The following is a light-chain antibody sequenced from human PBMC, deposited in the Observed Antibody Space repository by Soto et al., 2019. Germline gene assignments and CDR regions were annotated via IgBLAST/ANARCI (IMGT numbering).Light chain of an antibody. V-gene: IGLV1-40*01. Sequence: QSVLTQPPSVSGAPGQRVTISCTGSSSNIGAGYDVHWYQHLPGTAPKLLIYGNNHRPSGVPDRFSGSKSGTSASLAITGLQAEDEADYYCQSHDSSLSGHVVFGGGTKLTVL. CDR3: QSHDSSLSGHVV. CDR2: GNN. J-gene: IGLJ2*01. CDR1: SSNIGAGYD.